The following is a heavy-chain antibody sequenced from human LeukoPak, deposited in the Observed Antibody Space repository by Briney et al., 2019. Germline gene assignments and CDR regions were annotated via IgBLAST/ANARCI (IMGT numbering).Heavy chain of an antibody. Sequence: PGGSLRLSCAASGFTFSSYGMHWVRQAPGKGLEWVAFIRYDGSNKYYADSVKGRFTISRDNSKNTLYLQMNSLRAEDTAVYYCAKAGIAAAGNRGWGFFDYWGQGTLVTVSS. CDR1: GFTFSSYG. CDR3: AKAGIAAAGNRGWGFFDY. V-gene: IGHV3-30*02. CDR2: IRYDGSNK. D-gene: IGHD6-13*01. J-gene: IGHJ4*02.